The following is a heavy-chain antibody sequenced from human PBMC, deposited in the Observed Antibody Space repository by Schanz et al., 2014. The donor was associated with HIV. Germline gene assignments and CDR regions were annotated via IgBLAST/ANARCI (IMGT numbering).Heavy chain of an antibody. D-gene: IGHD2-21*01. CDR1: GDSISSSY. CDR2: THYRGST. J-gene: IGHJ4*02. CDR3: ASLYSHFFDN. Sequence: QVQLQESGPGLVKPSETLSLTCTVSGDSISSSYWIWIRQPPGKGLEWIGYTHYRGSTNYNPSLKSRGSNPVDPSKTHFSLKLSSVTAADTAVYYCASLYSHFFDNWGQGTLVTVSS. V-gene: IGHV4-59*12.